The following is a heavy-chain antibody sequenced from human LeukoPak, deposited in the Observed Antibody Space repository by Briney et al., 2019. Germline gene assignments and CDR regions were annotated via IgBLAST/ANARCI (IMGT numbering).Heavy chain of an antibody. CDR1: GDSVSSNSAT. CDR2: TYYRSKWYS. V-gene: IGHV6-1*01. Sequence: SQTLSLTCAISGDSVSSNSATWNCIRQSPSRGLEWLGRTYYRSKWYSDYAVSVKSRITINTDTSKNQFSLQLNSVTPEDTAIYYCATVKRMAVASLYYFDSWGQGTLVTVSS. D-gene: IGHD6-19*01. J-gene: IGHJ4*02. CDR3: ATVKRMAVASLYYFDS.